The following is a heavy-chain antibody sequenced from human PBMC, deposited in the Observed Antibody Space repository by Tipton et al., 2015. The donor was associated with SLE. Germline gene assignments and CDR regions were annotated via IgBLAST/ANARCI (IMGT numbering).Heavy chain of an antibody. CDR3: ARPPKAAAVDAFDI. D-gene: IGHD6-13*01. V-gene: IGHV4-39*07. CDR1: GGSISSSSYY. J-gene: IGHJ3*02. CDR2: IYYSGST. Sequence: TLSLTCTVSGGSISSSSYYWGWIRQPPGKGLEWIGSIYYSGSTNYNPSLQSRVTISVDTSKNQFSLKLSSVTAADTAVYYCARPPKAAAVDAFDIWGQGKMVTVSS.